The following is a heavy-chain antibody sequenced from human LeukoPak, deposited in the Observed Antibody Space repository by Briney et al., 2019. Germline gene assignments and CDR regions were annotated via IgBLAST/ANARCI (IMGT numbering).Heavy chain of an antibody. Sequence: ASVKVSCKASGYTFTSYGISWVRQAPGQGLEWMGRIIPILGIANYAQKFQGRVTITADKSTSTAYMELSSLRSEDTAVYYCARDSATAMVTYWGQGTLVTVSS. CDR2: IIPILGIA. D-gene: IGHD5-18*01. J-gene: IGHJ4*02. V-gene: IGHV1-69*04. CDR3: ARDSATAMVTY. CDR1: GYTFTSYG.